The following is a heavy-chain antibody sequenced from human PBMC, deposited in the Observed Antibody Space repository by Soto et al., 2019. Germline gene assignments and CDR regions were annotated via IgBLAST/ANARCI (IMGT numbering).Heavy chain of an antibody. J-gene: IGHJ4*02. CDR2: IYYSGGT. CDR3: AHYAILTGYLDF. CDR1: GGSISSDDSY. Sequence: SETLSLTCTVSGGSISSDDSYWSWIRQPPGKGPEWIGHIYYSGGTYNNPSLKSRVAISVDTSKNQFSLKLSSVTAGDTAVYFCAHYAILTGYLDFWGQGTLVTVSS. D-gene: IGHD3-9*01. V-gene: IGHV4-30-4*01.